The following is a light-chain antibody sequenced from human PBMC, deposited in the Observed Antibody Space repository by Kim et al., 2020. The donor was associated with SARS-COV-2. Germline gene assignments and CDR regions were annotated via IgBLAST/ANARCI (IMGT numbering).Light chain of an antibody. CDR3: QSYDSSLSHVV. Sequence: QRVTISCTGGRSNIGAGYDVHWYQHLPGTAPKLLIFRNNNRPSGVPARFSASKSGTSASLAITGLQAEDEADYSCQSYDSSLSHVVFGGGTQLTVL. V-gene: IGLV1-40*01. J-gene: IGLJ7*01. CDR2: RNN. CDR1: RSNIGAGYD.